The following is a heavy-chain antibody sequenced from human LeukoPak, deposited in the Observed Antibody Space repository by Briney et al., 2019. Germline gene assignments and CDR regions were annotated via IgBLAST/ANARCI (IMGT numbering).Heavy chain of an antibody. Sequence: GRSLRLSCAASGFTFSTYAMDWVRQAPGKGLVWVSRIKPDRSDTNYADSVKGRFTISRDNAKNTVYLQMNSLRAEDTAVYYCARGKYGGYFIDYWGQGTLVTVSS. V-gene: IGHV3-74*01. CDR2: IKPDRSDT. D-gene: IGHD5-12*01. CDR1: GFTFSTYA. CDR3: ARGKYGGYFIDY. J-gene: IGHJ4*02.